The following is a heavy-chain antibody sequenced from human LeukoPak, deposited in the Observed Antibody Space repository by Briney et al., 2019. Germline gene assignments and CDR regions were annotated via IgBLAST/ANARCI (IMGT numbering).Heavy chain of an antibody. V-gene: IGHV1-2*02. CDR3: ARTPRAVVVPAAIGANWFDP. D-gene: IGHD2-2*02. Sequence: ASVKVSCKASGYTFTGYYMHWVRQAPGQGLEGMGWINPNSGGTNYAQKFQGRVTMTRDTSISTAYMELSRLRSDDTAVYYCARTPRAVVVPAAIGANWFDPWGQGTLVTVSS. J-gene: IGHJ5*02. CDR1: GYTFTGYY. CDR2: INPNSGGT.